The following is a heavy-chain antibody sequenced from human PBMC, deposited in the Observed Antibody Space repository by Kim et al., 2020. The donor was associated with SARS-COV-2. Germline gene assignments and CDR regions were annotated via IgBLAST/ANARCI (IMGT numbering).Heavy chain of an antibody. J-gene: IGHJ6*02. CDR1: GGSFSGYY. CDR3: ARGWSRYFDWLGGPNYYYYGMDV. CDR2: INHSGST. V-gene: IGHV4-34*01. D-gene: IGHD3-9*01. Sequence: SETLSLTCAVYGGSFSGYYWSWIRQPPGKGLEWIGEINHSGSTNYNPSLKSRVTISVDTSKNQFSLKLSSVTAADTAVYYCARGWSRYFDWLGGPNYYYYGMDVWGQGTTVTVSS.